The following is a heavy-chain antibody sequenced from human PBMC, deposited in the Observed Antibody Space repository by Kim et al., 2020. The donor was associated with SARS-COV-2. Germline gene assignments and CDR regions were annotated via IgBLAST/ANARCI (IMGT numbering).Heavy chain of an antibody. CDR3: ARIRGIAVAGGDDLWYFDL. J-gene: IGHJ2*01. V-gene: IGHV4-38-2*02. Sequence: SETLSLTCTVSGYSISSGYYWGWIRQPPGKGLEWIGSIYHSGSTYYNPSLKSRVTISVDTSKNQFSLKLSSVTAADTAVYYCARIRGIAVAGGDDLWYFDLWGRGTLVTVSS. CDR2: IYHSGST. D-gene: IGHD6-19*01. CDR1: GYSISSGYY.